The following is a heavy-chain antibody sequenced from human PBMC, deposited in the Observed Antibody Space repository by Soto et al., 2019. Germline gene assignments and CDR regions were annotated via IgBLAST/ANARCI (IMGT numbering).Heavy chain of an antibody. CDR3: AFRGGATSRFDDFDI. J-gene: IGHJ3*02. CDR2: VSASGLNT. Sequence: PGGSLRLSCAASGFTFSTYAMAWVRQAPGKGLEWVSGVSASGLNTDYADPVKGRFYISRDNSKNTVSLHMNSLRAEDTAVYYCAFRGGATSRFDDFDIWGQGTMVTVSS. D-gene: IGHD1-26*01. V-gene: IGHV3-23*01. CDR1: GFTFSTYA.